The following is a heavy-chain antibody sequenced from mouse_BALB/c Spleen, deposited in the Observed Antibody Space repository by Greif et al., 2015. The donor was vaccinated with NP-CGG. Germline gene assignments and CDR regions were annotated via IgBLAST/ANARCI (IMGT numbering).Heavy chain of an antibody. D-gene: IGHD1-2*01. J-gene: IGHJ3*01. CDR1: GYTFTSYW. CDR3: TIITTAWFAY. Sequence: VQLQESGAELVKPGASVKMSCKASGYTFTSYWMHWVKQRPGQGLEWIGVIDPSDSYTSYNQKFKGKATLTVDTSSNTAYMRLSSLTSEDSAVYYCTIITTAWFAYWGQETLVTVSA. V-gene: IGHV1S127*01. CDR2: IDPSDSYT.